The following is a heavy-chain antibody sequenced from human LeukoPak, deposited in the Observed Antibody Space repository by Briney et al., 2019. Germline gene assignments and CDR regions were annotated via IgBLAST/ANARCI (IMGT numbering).Heavy chain of an antibody. D-gene: IGHD2-2*01. J-gene: IGHJ6*02. CDR3: ARGKVPAATAPYYYYGMDV. CDR1: GFTFSSYS. V-gene: IGHV3-21*04. CDR2: ISSSSSYI. Sequence: GGSLRLSCAASGFTFSSYSMNWVRQAPGKGLEWVSSISSSSSYIYYADSVKGRFTISRDNSKNTLYLQMNSLRAEDTAVYYCARGKVPAATAPYYYYGMDVWGQGTTVTVSS.